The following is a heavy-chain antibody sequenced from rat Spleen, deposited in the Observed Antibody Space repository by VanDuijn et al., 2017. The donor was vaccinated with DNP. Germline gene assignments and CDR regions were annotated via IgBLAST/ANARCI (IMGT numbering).Heavy chain of an antibody. CDR1: GFIFSNYW. V-gene: IGHV5-31*01. J-gene: IGHJ2*01. D-gene: IGHD1-2*01. CDR3: AKDQAYYYSTYTHYFDY. Sequence: EVQLVESGGGLVQPGRSLKLSCVASGFIFSNYWMTWIRQAPGKGLEWVASISNTGDNTFYSDSVKGRFSLSRDNAESTLYLQVNSLRSEDTASYYCAKDQAYYYSTYTHYFDYWGQGVMVTVSS. CDR2: ISNTGDNT.